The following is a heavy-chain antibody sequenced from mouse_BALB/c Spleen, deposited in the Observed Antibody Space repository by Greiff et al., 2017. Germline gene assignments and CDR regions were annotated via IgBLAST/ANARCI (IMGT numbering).Heavy chain of an antibody. V-gene: IGHV2-4-1*01. J-gene: IGHJ3*01. CDR3: ARGHYYGSIYAY. Sequence: QVQLQQSGPGLVQPSQSLSITCTVSGFSLTSYGVHWVRQSPGKGLEWLGVIWSGGSTDYNASFISRLSISKDNSKSQVFFKMNSLQADDTAIDYCARGHYYGSIYAYWGQGTLVTVAA. D-gene: IGHD1-1*01. CDR2: IWSGGST. CDR1: GFSLTSYG.